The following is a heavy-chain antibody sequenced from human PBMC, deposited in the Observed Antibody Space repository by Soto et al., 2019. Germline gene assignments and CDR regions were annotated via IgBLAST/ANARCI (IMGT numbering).Heavy chain of an antibody. Sequence: VQLVESGGGVVQPGRSLRLSCAASGFTFSSYGMHWVRQAPGKGLEWVAVISYDGSNKYYADSVKGRFTISRDNSKNTLYLQMNSLRAEDTAVYYCAKGPVSSVYVDYWGQGTLVTVSS. CDR1: GFTFSSYG. CDR2: ISYDGSNK. CDR3: AKGPVSSVYVDY. V-gene: IGHV3-30*18. J-gene: IGHJ4*02. D-gene: IGHD3-10*01.